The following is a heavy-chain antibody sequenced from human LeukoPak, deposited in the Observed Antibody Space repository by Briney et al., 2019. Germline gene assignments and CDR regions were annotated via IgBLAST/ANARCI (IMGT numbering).Heavy chain of an antibody. V-gene: IGHV4-39*01. CDR3: ARQETEFSLWFGELFVY. J-gene: IGHJ4*02. CDR2: IYYSGST. D-gene: IGHD3-10*01. Sequence: PSETLSLTCTVSGGSISSSSYYWGWIRQPPGKGLEWIGSIYYSGSTYYNPSLKSRVTISVDTSKNQFSLKLSSVTAADTAVYYCARQETEFSLWFGELFVYWGQGTLVTVSS. CDR1: GGSISSSSYY.